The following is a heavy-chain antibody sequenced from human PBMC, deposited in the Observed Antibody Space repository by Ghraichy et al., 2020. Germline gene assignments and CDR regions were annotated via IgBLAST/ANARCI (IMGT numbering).Heavy chain of an antibody. CDR3: ARTYSSSWTDWYFDL. J-gene: IGHJ2*01. V-gene: IGHV1-18*01. Sequence: ASVKVSCKASGYTFTSYGISWVRQAPGQGLEWMGWIRAYNGNTNYAQKLQGRVTMTTDTSTSTAYMELRSLRSDDTAVYYCARTYSSSWTDWYFDLWGRGTLVTVSS. CDR1: GYTFTSYG. D-gene: IGHD6-13*01. CDR2: IRAYNGNT.